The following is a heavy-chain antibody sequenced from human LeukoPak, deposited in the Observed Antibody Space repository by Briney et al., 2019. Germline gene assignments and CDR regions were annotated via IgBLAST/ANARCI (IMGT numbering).Heavy chain of an antibody. CDR3: AREKFYYDSSGYWYYFDY. J-gene: IGHJ4*02. Sequence: ASVKVSCKASGYTFTSYAMHWVRQAPGQRLEWMGWINAGNGNTKYSQEFQGRVTITRDTSASTAYMELSSLRSEDMAVYYCAREKFYYDSSGYWYYFDYWGQGTLVTVSS. CDR2: INAGNGNT. D-gene: IGHD3-22*01. CDR1: GYTFTSYA. V-gene: IGHV1-3*03.